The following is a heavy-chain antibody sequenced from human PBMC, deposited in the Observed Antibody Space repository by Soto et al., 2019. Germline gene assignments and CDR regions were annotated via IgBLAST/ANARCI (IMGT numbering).Heavy chain of an antibody. V-gene: IGHV3-21*01. CDR2: ISSSSSYI. Sequence: EVQLVESGGGLVKPGGSLRLSCAASGFTFSSYSMNWVRQAPGKGLEWVSSISSSSSYIYYADSVKGRFTISRDNAKNSRYLQMNSLRAEDTAVYYCARVVPAAPDYWGQGTLVTVSS. CDR1: GFTFSSYS. CDR3: ARVVPAAPDY. J-gene: IGHJ4*02. D-gene: IGHD2-2*01.